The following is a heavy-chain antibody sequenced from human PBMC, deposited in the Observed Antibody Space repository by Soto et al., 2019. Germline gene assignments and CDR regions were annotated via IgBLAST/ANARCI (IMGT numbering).Heavy chain of an antibody. Sequence: PSETLSLTCAVYGGSISSGGYSWSWIRQPPGKGLEWIGYIYHSGSTYYNPSLKSRVTISVDRSKNQFSLKLSSVTAAYTAVYYCAVGGRLPRYEWGQGTVVTHSS. CDR1: GGSISSGGYS. D-gene: IGHD3-16*01. J-gene: IGHJ1*01. CDR2: IYHSGST. V-gene: IGHV4-30-2*01. CDR3: AVGGRLPRYE.